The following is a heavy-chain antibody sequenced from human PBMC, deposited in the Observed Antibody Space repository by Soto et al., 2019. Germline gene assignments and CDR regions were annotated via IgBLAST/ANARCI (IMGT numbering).Heavy chain of an antibody. Sequence: EVQLLESGGGLVQPGGSLRLSCAASGFTFSSYAMSWVRQAPGKGLEWVSGISASGGSTYYADSVKGRFTISRDNSKNTLSLQMNSLRAEDTAIYYCAKDRRYSSDWFAGDYWGQGILVTVSS. J-gene: IGHJ4*02. CDR2: ISASGGST. V-gene: IGHV3-23*01. D-gene: IGHD6-13*01. CDR3: AKDRRYSSDWFAGDY. CDR1: GFTFSSYA.